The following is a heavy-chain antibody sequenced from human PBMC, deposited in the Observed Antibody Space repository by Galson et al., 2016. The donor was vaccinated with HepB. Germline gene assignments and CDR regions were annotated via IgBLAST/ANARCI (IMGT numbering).Heavy chain of an antibody. J-gene: IGHJ4*02. Sequence: SLRLSCAASGFAFNSFAMNWVRQAPGKGLDWVATVSYDENSKFYADSIRGRFTISRDNPTNTLYLQMDSLRSEDTAVYYCARGSRDLDYWGQGTLVTVSS. CDR1: GFAFNSFA. CDR3: ARGSRDLDY. V-gene: IGHV3-30-3*01. CDR2: VSYDENSK.